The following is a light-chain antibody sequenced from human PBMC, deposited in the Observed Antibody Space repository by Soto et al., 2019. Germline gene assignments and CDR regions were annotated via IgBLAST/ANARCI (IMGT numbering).Light chain of an antibody. CDR2: DAS. V-gene: IGKV1-33*01. CDR1: QNIHSC. CDR3: QQYENLPT. Sequence: DLQMTQSPSSSSASVGHRVTITCQASQNIHSCLNWYQQKPGRAPKLLIYDASNLEAGVHSRFRGSRSGTDVTFNISRLQPDDIATYYCQQYENLPTFGQGTRLEIK. J-gene: IGKJ5*01.